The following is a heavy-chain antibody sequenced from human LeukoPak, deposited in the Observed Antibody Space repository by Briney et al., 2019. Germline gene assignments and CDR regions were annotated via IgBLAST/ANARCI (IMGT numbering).Heavy chain of an antibody. CDR3: ARLGQRLWFGQNPTNNWFDP. CDR1: GYSFTSYW. CDR2: FYPGDSAT. V-gene: IGHV5-51*01. D-gene: IGHD3-10*01. Sequence: GESLKISCKGSGYSFTSYWIGWLRQMPGKGLECMGIFYPGDSATSYSPSFQGQVTISADKSISTAYLQWSSLKASDTAMYYCARLGQRLWFGQNPTNNWFDPWGQGTPVTVSS. J-gene: IGHJ5*02.